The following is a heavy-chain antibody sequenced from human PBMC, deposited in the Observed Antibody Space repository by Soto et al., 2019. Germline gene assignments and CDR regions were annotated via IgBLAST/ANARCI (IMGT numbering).Heavy chain of an antibody. CDR3: ARPKGAAYSAFDV. CDR2: IKTDGTYT. J-gene: IGHJ3*01. CDR1: GFSVSYHW. Sequence: EVQLVESGGGLVQPGGSLTLSCAASGFSVSYHWMHWVRLGPGRGLESISRIKTDGTYTDYADSVKGRFTISRYNAKNMLYLQMDSLRPEDTAVYYCARPKGAAYSAFDVWGQGTVVTVSS. V-gene: IGHV3-74*01. D-gene: IGHD2-21*01.